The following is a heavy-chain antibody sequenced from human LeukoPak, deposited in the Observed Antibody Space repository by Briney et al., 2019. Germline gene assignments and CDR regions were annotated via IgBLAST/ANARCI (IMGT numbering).Heavy chain of an antibody. D-gene: IGHD1-26*01. V-gene: IGHV3-9*01. J-gene: IGHJ3*02. CDR1: GFTFDDYA. Sequence: GGSLRLSCAASGFTFDDYAMHWVRQAPGKGVEWVSGITWNSGSIDYADSVNGRFTVSRDNAKNSLYLQMNRLRAEDTALYYCAKVAIVGATSDAFDIWGQGTMVTVSS. CDR3: AKVAIVGATSDAFDI. CDR2: ITWNSGSI.